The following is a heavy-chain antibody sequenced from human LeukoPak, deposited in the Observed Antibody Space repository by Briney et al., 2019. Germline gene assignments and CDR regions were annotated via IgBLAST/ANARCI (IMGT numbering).Heavy chain of an antibody. Sequence: ETLSLTCTVSGGSISSSSYYWGWIRQPPGKGLEWVSVIYSGGSTYYADSVKGRFTISRDNSKNTLYLQMNSLRAEDTAVYYCASDSSGYYFDYWGQGTLVTVSS. CDR3: ASDSSGYYFDY. D-gene: IGHD3-22*01. CDR2: IYSGGST. J-gene: IGHJ4*02. CDR1: GGSISSSSYY. V-gene: IGHV3-53*01.